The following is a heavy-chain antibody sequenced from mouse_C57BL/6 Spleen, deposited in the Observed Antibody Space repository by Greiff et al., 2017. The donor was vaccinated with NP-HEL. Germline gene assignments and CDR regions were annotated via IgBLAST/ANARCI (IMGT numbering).Heavy chain of an antibody. Sequence: DVMLVESGGGLVKPGGSLKLSCAASGFTFSSYAMSWVRQTPEKRLEWVATISDGGSYTYYPDNVKGRFTISRDNAKNNLYLQMSHLKSEDTAMYYCASYSSYWYFDVWGTGTTVTVSS. CDR2: ISDGGSYT. CDR3: ASYSSYWYFDV. J-gene: IGHJ1*03. V-gene: IGHV5-4*03. D-gene: IGHD2-12*01. CDR1: GFTFSSYA.